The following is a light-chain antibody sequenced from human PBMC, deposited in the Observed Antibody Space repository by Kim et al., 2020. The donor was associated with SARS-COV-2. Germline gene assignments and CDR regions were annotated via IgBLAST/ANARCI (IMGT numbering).Light chain of an antibody. V-gene: IGLV3-19*01. CDR2: GKN. Sequence: VAWRQTVRITCQRDRLRSYYTTWFQQKPGQAPLVFVHGKNNRPSGTPARFSGSSSGNTASLTITGTQAGDEADYYCNSRDNNDNVLFGGGTQLTVL. J-gene: IGLJ2*01. CDR3: NSRDNNDNVL. CDR1: RLRSYY.